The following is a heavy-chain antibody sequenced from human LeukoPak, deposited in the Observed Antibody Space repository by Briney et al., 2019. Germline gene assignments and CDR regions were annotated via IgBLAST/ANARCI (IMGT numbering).Heavy chain of an antibody. CDR3: AKDRSGYLTLYYFDY. CDR1: GFTFDDYA. Sequence: PGGSLRLSCAASGFTFDDYAMHWVRQAPGKGLEWVSGIRWNSGSIGYADSVKGRFTISRDNAKNSLYLQMNSLRAEDTALYYCAKDRSGYLTLYYFDYWGQGTLVTVSS. J-gene: IGHJ4*02. CDR2: IRWNSGSI. D-gene: IGHD3-22*01. V-gene: IGHV3-9*01.